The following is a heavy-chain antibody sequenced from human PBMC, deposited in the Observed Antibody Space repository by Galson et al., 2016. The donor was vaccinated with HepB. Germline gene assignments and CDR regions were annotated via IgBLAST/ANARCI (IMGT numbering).Heavy chain of an antibody. CDR2: IDSDGSTM. Sequence: SLRLSCAASGFTFSDYAMAWVRQAPGKGLVWVSRIDSDGSTMSYVDSVKGRFTISRDNAKNTLYLQMHSLRAEDTAVYYCARDPRGYSYGYGPLLDYWGQGTLVTVSS. CDR1: GFTFSDYA. D-gene: IGHD5-18*01. J-gene: IGHJ4*02. V-gene: IGHV3-74*01. CDR3: ARDPRGYSYGYGPLLDY.